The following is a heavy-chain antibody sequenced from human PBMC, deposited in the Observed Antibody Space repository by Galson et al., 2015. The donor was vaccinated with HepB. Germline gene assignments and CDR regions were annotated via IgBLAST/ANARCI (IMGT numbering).Heavy chain of an antibody. V-gene: IGHV1-46*04. J-gene: IGHJ4*02. CDR2: INPSGGST. CDR1: GYTFTTYY. CDR3: ARDGPYYGSGNDGGNFDY. D-gene: IGHD3-10*01. Sequence: SVKVSCKASGYTFTTYYMHWVRQAPGQGLEWMGIINPSGGSTTYAQKLQGRVTMTRDTSTSTVYMELSSLRSEDTAVYYCARDGPYYGSGNDGGNFDYWGQGTLVTVSS.